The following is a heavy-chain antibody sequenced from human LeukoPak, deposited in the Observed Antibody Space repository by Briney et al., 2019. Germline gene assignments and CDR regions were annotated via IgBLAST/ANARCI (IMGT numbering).Heavy chain of an antibody. J-gene: IGHJ4*02. CDR1: GFTFSSYA. CDR2: ISGSGGST. D-gene: IGHD3-22*01. Sequence: PGGSLRLSCAASGFTFSSYAMSWVRQAPGKGLEWVSAISGSGGSTYYADSVKGRFTISRDNSKNTLYLQMNSLRAEDTAVYYCAKDPHYYDSSGYYYGDYWGQGTLVTVSS. V-gene: IGHV3-23*01. CDR3: AKDPHYYDSSGYYYGDY.